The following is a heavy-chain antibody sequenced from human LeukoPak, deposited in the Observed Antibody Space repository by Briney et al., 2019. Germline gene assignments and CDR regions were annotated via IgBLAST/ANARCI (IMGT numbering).Heavy chain of an antibody. J-gene: IGHJ6*03. V-gene: IGHV3-7*01. CDR2: IKQDGSEK. CDR3: ARGPLSSGYPQYYYYYMDV. D-gene: IGHD3-22*01. Sequence: GGSLTLSCAVSGFTSSNAWMSWVRQAPGKGLEWVANIKQDGSEKYYVDSVKGRFTISRDNAKNSLYLQMNSLRAEDTAVYYCARGPLSSGYPQYYYYYMDVWGKGTTVTVSS. CDR1: GFTSSNAW.